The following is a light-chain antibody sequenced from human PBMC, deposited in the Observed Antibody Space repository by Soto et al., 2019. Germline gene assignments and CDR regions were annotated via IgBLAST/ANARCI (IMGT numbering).Light chain of an antibody. CDR1: QSVSNSY. CDR3: QQYSTLPHT. Sequence: ENVLTQSPGTLSLSPGERATLSCRASQSVSNSYLAWYQQKPGQAPRLLIYGASSRATGIPDRFSGSGSGTDFTLTISRLEPEDFVVYFCQQYSTLPHTFGQGTKLEVK. CDR2: GAS. J-gene: IGKJ2*01. V-gene: IGKV3-20*01.